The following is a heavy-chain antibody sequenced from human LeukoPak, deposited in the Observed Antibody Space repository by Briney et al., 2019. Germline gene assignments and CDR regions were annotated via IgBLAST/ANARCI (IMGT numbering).Heavy chain of an antibody. CDR2: LSYTGTS. J-gene: IGHJ6*02. D-gene: IGHD5-12*01. CDR1: GVSINTNNYY. V-gene: IGHV4-39*01. Sequence: SETLSLTCTVSGVSINTNNYYWGWIRQPPGKGLEWIGGLSYTGTSYYNPSLKSPVTISGDTSKNQFSLKVRSVTAADTAVYYCARHFATYYSGMDVWGQGTTVTVSS. CDR3: ARHFATYYSGMDV.